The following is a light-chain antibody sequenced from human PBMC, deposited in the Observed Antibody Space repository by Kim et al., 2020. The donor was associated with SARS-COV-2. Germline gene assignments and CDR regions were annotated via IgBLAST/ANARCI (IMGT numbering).Light chain of an antibody. J-gene: IGLJ2*01. CDR2: GKN. Sequence: SSELTQDPAVSVALGQTVRITCRGDSLRSYYATWYQQKPGQAPVLVIYGKNNRPSGIPDRFSGSSSGNTASLTITGAQAEDEADYYCKSRGTSGNVVFGGGPQLSVL. CDR1: SLRSYY. CDR3: KSRGTSGNVV. V-gene: IGLV3-19*01.